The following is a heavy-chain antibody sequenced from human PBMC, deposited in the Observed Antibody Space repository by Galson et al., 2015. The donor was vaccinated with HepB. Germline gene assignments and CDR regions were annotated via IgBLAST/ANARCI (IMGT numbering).Heavy chain of an antibody. V-gene: IGHV3-23*01. J-gene: IGHJ6*02. CDR3: ARAIHPDYYYDYGMDV. Sequence: SLRLSCAASGFTFSSYDMTWVRQPPGKGLEWGSGISGSGGRTYYADSVKGRLTISRDNSKTTLYLQMNSLRAEDAARYYCARAIHPDYYYDYGMDVWGQGTTVTVSS. CDR1: GFTFSSYD. CDR2: ISGSGGRT. D-gene: IGHD5-18*01.